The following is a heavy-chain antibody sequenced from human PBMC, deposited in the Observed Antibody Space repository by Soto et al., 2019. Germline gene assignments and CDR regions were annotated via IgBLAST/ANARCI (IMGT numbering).Heavy chain of an antibody. D-gene: IGHD3-10*01. CDR1: GFTFSSYG. CDR2: IWYDGSNK. V-gene: IGHV3-33*01. CDR3: AREGHGADI. J-gene: IGHJ3*02. Sequence: QVQLVESGGGVVQPGRSLRLSCAASGFTFSSYGMHWVRQAPGKGLEWVAVIWYDGSNKYYADSVKGRFTISRDNSKNTLYLQMKSLRAEDTAVYYCAREGHGADIWGQGTMVTVSS.